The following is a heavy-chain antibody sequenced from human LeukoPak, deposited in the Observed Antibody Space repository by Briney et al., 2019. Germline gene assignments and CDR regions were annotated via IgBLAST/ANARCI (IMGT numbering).Heavy chain of an antibody. CDR1: GGSISNYY. D-gene: IGHD2-15*01. CDR2: IYARGNT. Sequence: SETLSLTCTVSGGSISNYYWSWIRQPPGKGLEWIGLIYARGNTNYNPSPKSRVTMSIDTSKNQSSLKLTSVTAADTAVYYCARYHRYCSGGSCSNNWFDPWGQGTLVTVSS. CDR3: ARYHRYCSGGSCSNNWFDP. V-gene: IGHV4-4*07. J-gene: IGHJ5*02.